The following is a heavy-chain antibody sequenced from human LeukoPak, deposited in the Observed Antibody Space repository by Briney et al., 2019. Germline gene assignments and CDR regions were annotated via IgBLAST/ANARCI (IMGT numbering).Heavy chain of an antibody. J-gene: IGHJ4*02. D-gene: IGHD6-13*01. Sequence: GGSLRLSCAASGLTFTSYSMNWVRQAPGKGLEWVSTISGGGGSTYYADSVKGRFTISRDNSKNTLYLQVNSLRAEDTAVYYCARGPIGSSWFGLDYWGQGTLVTVSS. V-gene: IGHV3-23*01. CDR2: ISGGGGST. CDR3: ARGPIGSSWFGLDY. CDR1: GLTFTSYS.